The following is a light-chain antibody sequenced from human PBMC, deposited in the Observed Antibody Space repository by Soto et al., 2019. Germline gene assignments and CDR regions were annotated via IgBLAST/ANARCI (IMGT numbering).Light chain of an antibody. Sequence: EIVLTQSPGTLSLSPGERATLSCRASQSVSSSYLAWYQQKPGQAPRLLIYGASSRATGIPDRFSGSGSGTDFPLTISSLEPEDFAVYYCQKFGSSPLFTFGPGTKVDVK. J-gene: IGKJ3*01. CDR2: GAS. V-gene: IGKV3-20*01. CDR3: QKFGSSPLFT. CDR1: QSVSSSY.